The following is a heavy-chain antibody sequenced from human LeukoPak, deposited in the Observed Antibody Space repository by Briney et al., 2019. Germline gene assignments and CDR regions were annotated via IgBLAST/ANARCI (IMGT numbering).Heavy chain of an antibody. J-gene: IGHJ5*02. CDR3: AGLDYYEDNWFDP. D-gene: IGHD3-22*01. CDR1: GGTFSSYA. CDR2: IIPIFGTA. V-gene: IGHV1-69*13. Sequence: ASVRVSCKASGGTFSSYAISWVRQAPGQGLEWMGGIIPIFGTANYAQKFQGRVTITADESTSTAYMELSSLRSEDTAVYYCAGLDYYEDNWFDPWGQGTLVTVSS.